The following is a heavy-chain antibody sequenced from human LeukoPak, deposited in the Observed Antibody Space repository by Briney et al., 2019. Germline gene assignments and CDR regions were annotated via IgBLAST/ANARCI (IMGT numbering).Heavy chain of an antibody. CDR3: ARDGYSGYDFYFDY. Sequence: PGGALRLSCAASGFTFSSYGMHWVRQAPGKGLEWVAVIWCDGSDKYYADSVKGRFTISRDNSKNTLYLKMNSLRAEDTAVYYCARDGYSGYDFYFDYWGQGSLVTVSS. V-gene: IGHV3-33*01. D-gene: IGHD5-12*01. J-gene: IGHJ4*02. CDR1: GFTFSSYG. CDR2: IWCDGSDK.